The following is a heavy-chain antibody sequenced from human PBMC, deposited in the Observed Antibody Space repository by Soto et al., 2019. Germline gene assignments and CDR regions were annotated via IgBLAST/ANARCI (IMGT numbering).Heavy chain of an antibody. Sequence: PGGSLRLSCAGSGFAFSTYMMNWVRHAPGKGLEWISDISTNGRSKSYSASVRGRFTISRDNTKHSMYMHMHSMKHAATAVSYCVPDGALRDYNGMDVWGQGHTVTVSS. CDR3: VPDGALRDYNGMDV. V-gene: IGHV3-48*02. CDR2: ISTNGRSK. J-gene: IGHJ6*02. CDR1: GFAFSTYM. D-gene: IGHD3-16*01.